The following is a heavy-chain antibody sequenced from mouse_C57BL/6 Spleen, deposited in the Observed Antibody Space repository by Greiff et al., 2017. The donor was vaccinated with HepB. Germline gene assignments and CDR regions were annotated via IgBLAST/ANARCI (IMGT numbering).Heavy chain of an antibody. CDR1: GFTFSSYA. J-gene: IGHJ3*01. CDR3: SRSFFITTVPAWFAY. CDR2: ISVGGSYT. V-gene: IGHV5-4*01. Sequence: EVQRVESGGGLVKPGGSLKLSCAASGFTFSSYAMSWVRQTPEKRLEWVATISVGGSYTYYPDNVKGRFTISRDNAKNNLYLQMSHLKSEDTAMYYCSRSFFITTVPAWFAYWGQGTLVTVSA. D-gene: IGHD1-1*01.